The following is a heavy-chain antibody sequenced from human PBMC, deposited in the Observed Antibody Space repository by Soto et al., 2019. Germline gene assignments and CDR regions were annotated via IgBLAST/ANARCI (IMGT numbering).Heavy chain of an antibody. D-gene: IGHD3-9*01. J-gene: IGHJ6*02. V-gene: IGHV3-23*01. CDR3: AKNVWGITIFGGMDV. CDR1: GFTFSSYA. Sequence: PGGSLRLSCAASGFTFSSYAMNWVRQAPGKGLEWVSVISGSGGSTYYADSVKGRFTISRDNSKNTLYLQMNSLRAEDTAVYYCAKNVWGITIFGGMDVWGQGTTVTVSS. CDR2: ISGSGGST.